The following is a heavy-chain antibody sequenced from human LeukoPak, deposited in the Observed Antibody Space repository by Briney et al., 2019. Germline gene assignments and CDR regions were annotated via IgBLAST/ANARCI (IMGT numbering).Heavy chain of an antibody. V-gene: IGHV3-23*01. Sequence: GGSLRLSCAASGFTFSSYAMSWVRQAPGKGLEWVSAISGSGGSTYYADSVKGRFTISRDNSKNTLYLQMNRLRAEDTAVYYCAKDHFLTPYYFDYWGQGTLVTVSS. J-gene: IGHJ4*02. D-gene: IGHD3-3*02. CDR2: ISGSGGST. CDR1: GFTFSSYA. CDR3: AKDHFLTPYYFDY.